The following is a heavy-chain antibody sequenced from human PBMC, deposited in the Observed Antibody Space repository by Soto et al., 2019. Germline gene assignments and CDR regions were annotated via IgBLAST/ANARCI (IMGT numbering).Heavy chain of an antibody. J-gene: IGHJ4*02. D-gene: IGHD2-15*01. Sequence: EVQLLESGGSLVQPGGSLRLSCAASGFTFSSFAMSWVRQAPGKGLEWVSGITGSGATTYHADSVKGRLTISRDNSKNTLYLQMNSLRAEDTAVYYCARYSGGDYLDHWGQGTLVTVSS. V-gene: IGHV3-23*01. CDR3: ARYSGGDYLDH. CDR2: ITGSGATT. CDR1: GFTFSSFA.